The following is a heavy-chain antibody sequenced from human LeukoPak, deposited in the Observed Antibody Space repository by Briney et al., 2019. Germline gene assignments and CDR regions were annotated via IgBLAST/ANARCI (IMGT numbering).Heavy chain of an antibody. CDR2: ISSSSSYI. CDR1: GFTFSSYS. Sequence: GGSLRLSCAASGFTFSSYSMNWVRQAPGKGLEWVSSISSSSSYIYYADSVKGRFTISRDNAKNSLYLQMNSLRAEDTAVYYCAREGTIFGVVNYYYYMDVWGKGTTVTVSS. CDR3: AREGTIFGVVNYYYYMDV. V-gene: IGHV3-21*01. J-gene: IGHJ6*03. D-gene: IGHD3-3*01.